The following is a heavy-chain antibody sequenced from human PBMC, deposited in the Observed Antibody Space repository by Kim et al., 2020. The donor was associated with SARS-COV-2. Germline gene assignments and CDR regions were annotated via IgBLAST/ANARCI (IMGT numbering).Heavy chain of an antibody. CDR3: ARDEHYYDSSGYWGISYFAFDI. D-gene: IGHD3-22*01. CDR2: INPSGGST. Sequence: ASVKVSCKASGYTFTSYYMHWVRQAPGQGLEWMGIINPSGGSTSYAQKFQGRVTMTRDTSTSTVYMELSSLRSEDTAVYYCARDEHYYDSSGYWGISYFAFDIWGQGTMVTVSS. V-gene: IGHV1-46*01. CDR1: GYTFTSYY. J-gene: IGHJ3*02.